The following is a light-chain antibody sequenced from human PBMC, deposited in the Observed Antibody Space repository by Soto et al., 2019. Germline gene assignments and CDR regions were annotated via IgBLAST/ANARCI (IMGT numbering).Light chain of an antibody. CDR3: QQYNDWPLT. V-gene: IGKV3-15*01. CDR2: GAS. CDR1: QSVSSN. J-gene: IGKJ4*01. Sequence: EIVMTQSPATLSVSPGERATLSCRASQSVSSNLAWYQQKPGQAPRLLIYGASTRATGIPARFSGSGSGTEFTLTIGSLQSEDFAVYYCQQYNDWPLTFGGGTKVAIK.